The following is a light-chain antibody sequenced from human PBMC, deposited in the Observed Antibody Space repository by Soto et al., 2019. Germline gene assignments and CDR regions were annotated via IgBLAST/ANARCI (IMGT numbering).Light chain of an antibody. CDR2: SNN. V-gene: IGLV1-44*01. CDR1: SSNIGSNT. CDR3: VAWDDSLNGPV. Sequence: QAVVTQPPSASETPGQRVTISCSGSSSNIGSNTVNWYQQLPGTAPKLLIYSNNQRPSGVPDRFSDSKSGTSASLAISGLQSEDEADYYCVAWDDSLNGPVFGGGTKLTVL. J-gene: IGLJ2*01.